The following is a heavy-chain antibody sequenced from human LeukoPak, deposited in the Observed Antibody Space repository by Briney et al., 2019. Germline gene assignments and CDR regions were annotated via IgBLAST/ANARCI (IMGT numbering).Heavy chain of an antibody. Sequence: GGSLRLSCAASGFTFSTYNMNWVRQAPGRGLEWVSHITSSSTNIYYADSVKGRFTISRDNAKNALSLQMNSLRDEDTAVYYCATSGNYYLKYWGQGTLVTVSS. CDR3: ATSGNYYLKY. D-gene: IGHD1-26*01. V-gene: IGHV3-48*02. CDR2: ITSSSTNI. J-gene: IGHJ4*02. CDR1: GFTFSTYN.